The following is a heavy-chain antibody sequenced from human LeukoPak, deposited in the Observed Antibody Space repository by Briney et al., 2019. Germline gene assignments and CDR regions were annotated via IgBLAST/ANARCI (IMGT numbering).Heavy chain of an antibody. CDR3: ARHFYYYGSGSYWGPGFDY. J-gene: IGHJ4*02. V-gene: IGHV4-59*08. D-gene: IGHD3-10*01. CDR1: GGSISSYY. CDR2: IYYSGST. Sequence: SETLSLTCTVSGGSISSYYWSWIRQPPGKGLEWIGYIYYSGSTNYNPSLKGRVTISVDTSKNQFSLKLSSVTAADTAVYYCARHFYYYGSGSYWGPGFDYWGQGTLVTVSS.